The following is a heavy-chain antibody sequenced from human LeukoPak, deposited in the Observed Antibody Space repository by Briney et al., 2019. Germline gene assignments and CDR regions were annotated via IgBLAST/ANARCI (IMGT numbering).Heavy chain of an antibody. CDR2: IYWDDDK. J-gene: IGHJ4*02. Sequence: SGPTLVNPTQTLTLTCTFSGFSLSTSGVGVGWIRQPPGKALEWLALIYWDDDKRHRPSLKSRLTISKDTSKNQVVLTMTDMDLVDTATYYCVHGRYGGNLAYWGQGTRVTVSS. D-gene: IGHD5-12*01. CDR1: GFSLSTSGVG. V-gene: IGHV2-5*02. CDR3: VHGRYGGNLAY.